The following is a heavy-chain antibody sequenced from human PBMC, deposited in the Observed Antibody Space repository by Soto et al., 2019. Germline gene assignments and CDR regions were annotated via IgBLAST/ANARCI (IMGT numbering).Heavy chain of an antibody. D-gene: IGHD3-9*01. CDR2: ISHRGTA. V-gene: IGHV4-30-4*01. J-gene: IGHJ4*02. CDR1: GGSFRSDDYF. Sequence: QVQLQESGPGLVKPSQTLSLSCFVSGGSFRSDDYFWSWIRQPPGKALEWMGYISHRGTAYYNPSMKRRLDTSIDTSNKQFSLRLRSVTAAHTATYYCARGHYDVLTGFYVRYFDYWGRGTRVTVSS. CDR3: ARGHYDVLTGFYVRYFDY.